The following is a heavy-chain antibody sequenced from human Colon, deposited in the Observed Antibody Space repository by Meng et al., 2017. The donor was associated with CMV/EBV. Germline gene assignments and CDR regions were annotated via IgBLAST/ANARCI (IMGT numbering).Heavy chain of an antibody. D-gene: IGHD2-21*01. CDR1: GFTFNDYT. V-gene: IGHV3-21*01. J-gene: IGHJ5*02. CDR2: ISRSSTYI. CDR3: ARSDVLADPLNWIDP. Sequence: GGSLRLSCAASGFTFNDYTMMWVRQSPGKGPEWVSSISRSSTYIYYADSVKGRFTISRDNAKNSLFLQMNSLRVEDTAIYYCARSDVLADPLNWIDPWGQGTLVPSPQ.